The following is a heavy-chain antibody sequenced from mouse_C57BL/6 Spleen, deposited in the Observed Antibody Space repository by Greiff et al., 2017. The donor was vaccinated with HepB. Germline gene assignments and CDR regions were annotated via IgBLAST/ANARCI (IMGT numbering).Heavy chain of an antibody. V-gene: IGHV5-15*01. J-gene: IGHJ4*01. CDR2: ISNLAYSI. CDR1: GFTFSDYG. D-gene: IGHD2-2*01. Sequence: EVHLVESGGGLVQPGGSLKLSCAASGFTFSDYGMAWVRQAPRKGPEWVAFISNLAYSINYADTVKGRFTISRENSNNTLYLEMSSLRSEDTAMYYFARGGATMVTTGAMDYWGQGTSVTVSS. CDR3: ARGGATMVTTGAMDY.